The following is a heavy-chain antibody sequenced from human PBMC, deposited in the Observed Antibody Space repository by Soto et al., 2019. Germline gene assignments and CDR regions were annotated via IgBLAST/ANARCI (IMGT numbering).Heavy chain of an antibody. CDR1: GFTFRSYW. V-gene: IGHV3-74*01. Sequence: EVQLVESGGGLVQPGGPLRLSCAASGFTFRSYWMHWVRQAPGKGLVWVSRIDSDGRSITYADSVKDRFTSSRDNAKNTLYLQMNVLRAEDTAVYYCARDGGSGPLGAFDVWGLGTMVTVSS. CDR2: IDSDGRSI. CDR3: ARDGGSGPLGAFDV. J-gene: IGHJ3*01. D-gene: IGHD2-15*01.